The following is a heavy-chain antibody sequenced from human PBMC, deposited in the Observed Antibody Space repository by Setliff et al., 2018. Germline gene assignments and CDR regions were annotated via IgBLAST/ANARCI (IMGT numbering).Heavy chain of an antibody. V-gene: IGHV4-4*07. CDR1: GGSISSYY. CDR3: ARDRKDYYDSSGYYYALAFDI. J-gene: IGHJ3*02. D-gene: IGHD3-22*01. CDR2: IYTSGST. Sequence: KTSETLSLTCTVSGGSISSYYWSWIRQPAGKGLEWIGRIYTSGSTNYNPSLKSRVTMSVDTSKNQFSLKLSSVTAADTAVYYCARDRKDYYDSSGYYYALAFDIWGQGTMVTVS.